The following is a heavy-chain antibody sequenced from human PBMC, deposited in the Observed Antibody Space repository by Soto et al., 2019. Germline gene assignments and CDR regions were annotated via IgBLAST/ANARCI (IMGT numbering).Heavy chain of an antibody. J-gene: IGHJ4*02. Sequence: GGSLRLSCAASGFTFSNAWMNWVRQAPGKGLEWVGRIKSKTDGGTTDYAAPVKGRFTISRDDSKNTLYLQMNSLKTEDTAVYYCTTDYYDSSGYYPPRFYYFDYWGQGTLVTVSS. V-gene: IGHV3-15*07. CDR3: TTDYYDSSGYYPPRFYYFDY. D-gene: IGHD3-22*01. CDR2: IKSKTDGGTT. CDR1: GFTFSNAW.